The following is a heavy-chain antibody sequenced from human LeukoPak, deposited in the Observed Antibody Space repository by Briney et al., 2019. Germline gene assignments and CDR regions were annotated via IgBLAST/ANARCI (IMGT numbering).Heavy chain of an antibody. Sequence: PGGSLRLSCAASGFNFSSFAMSWARQAPGKSLQWVSGISGSGGTIHYAESVKGRFTISRDNSKNTLFLQMNSLRAEDTAVYYCARTDYGDNIDYWGQGTLVTVSS. CDR1: GFNFSSFA. CDR3: ARTDYGDNIDY. CDR2: ISGSGGTI. J-gene: IGHJ4*02. V-gene: IGHV3-23*01. D-gene: IGHD4-17*01.